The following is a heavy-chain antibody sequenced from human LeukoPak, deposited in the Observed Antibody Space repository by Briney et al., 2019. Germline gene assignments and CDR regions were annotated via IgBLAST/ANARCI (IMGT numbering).Heavy chain of an antibody. J-gene: IGHJ4*02. CDR2: ISYDGSNK. D-gene: IGHD2-2*01. Sequence: GSLRLSCAASGFTFSSYAMHWVRQAPGKGLEWVAVISYDGSNKYYADSVKGRFTISRDNSKNTLYLQMNSLRAEDTAVYYCARDDDVVVPAATAGGYWGQGTLVTVSS. V-gene: IGHV3-30-3*01. CDR1: GFTFSSYA. CDR3: ARDDDVVVPAATAGGY.